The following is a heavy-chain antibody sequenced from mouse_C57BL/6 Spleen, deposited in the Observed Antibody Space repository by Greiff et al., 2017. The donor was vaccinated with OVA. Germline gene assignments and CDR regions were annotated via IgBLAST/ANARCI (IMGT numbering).Heavy chain of an antibody. CDR2: IYPRGGNT. CDR1: GYTFTSYG. V-gene: IGHV1-81*01. J-gene: IGHJ1*03. Sequence: QVQLQQSGAELSRPGASVKLSCKASGYTFTSYGISWVKQRTGQGLEWIGEIYPRGGNTYYNEEFKGKATLTADKSASTTYMELRSLTSEDSAVLFCARGGYYGSSSRYFDVWGTGTTVTVSS. CDR3: ARGGYYGSSSRYFDV. D-gene: IGHD1-1*01.